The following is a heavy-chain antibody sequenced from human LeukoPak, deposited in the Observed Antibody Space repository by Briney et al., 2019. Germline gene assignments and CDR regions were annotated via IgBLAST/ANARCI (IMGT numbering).Heavy chain of an antibody. Sequence: GGSLRLSCAASGFTFSSYWMHWVPQAPGKGLEWVANIKLEGTEKYYVDSVKGRFTISRDNAKNSLYLQMNSLRGEDTAVYYCASDRFYFGVWGQGTLVTVSS. D-gene: IGHD3-16*01. CDR2: IKLEGTEK. J-gene: IGHJ4*02. V-gene: IGHV3-7*05. CDR3: ASDRFYFGV. CDR1: GFTFSSYW.